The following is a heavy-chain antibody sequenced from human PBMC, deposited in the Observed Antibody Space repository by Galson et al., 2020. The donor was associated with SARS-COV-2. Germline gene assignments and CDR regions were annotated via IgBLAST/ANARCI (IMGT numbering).Heavy chain of an antibody. CDR3: ATDRAIIRGLITPMDV. CDR1: GYTFSDYY. Sequence: ASVKVSCKASGYTFSDYYMHWVRQAPGQGLEWMGWINPKSGGTNYAQKFQGRVTMTRDTSISTAYMDLSRLRSDDTAVYYCATDRAIIRGLITPMDVWGKGTTVTISS. CDR2: INPKSGGT. J-gene: IGHJ6*04. V-gene: IGHV1-2*02. D-gene: IGHD3-10*01.